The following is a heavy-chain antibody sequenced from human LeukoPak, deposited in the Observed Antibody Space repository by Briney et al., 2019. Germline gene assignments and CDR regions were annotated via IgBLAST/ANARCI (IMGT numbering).Heavy chain of an antibody. D-gene: IGHD6-19*01. V-gene: IGHV4-59*08. Sequence: SETLSLTCTVSGGSISSHYWGWIRQPPGKGLEWIGSIYHSGRTNYNPSLKSRVTISVDTSKNQFSLKLSSVTAADTALYYCARRLAVAGFDYWGQGSLVTVSS. J-gene: IGHJ4*02. CDR2: IYHSGRT. CDR1: GGSISSHY. CDR3: ARRLAVAGFDY.